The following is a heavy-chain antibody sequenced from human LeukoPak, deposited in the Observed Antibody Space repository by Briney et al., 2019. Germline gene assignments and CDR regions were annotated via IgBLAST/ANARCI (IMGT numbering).Heavy chain of an antibody. CDR2: IKSKTDGGTT. D-gene: IGHD2-15*01. CDR1: GFTFSNAW. J-gene: IGHJ4*02. V-gene: IGHV3-15*01. Sequence: SGGSLRLSCAASGFTFSNAWMSWVRQAPGKGLEWVGRIKSKTDGGTTDYAAPVKGRFTISRDDSKNTLYLQMNSLKTEDTAVYYCTTVTRRYCSGGSCYEYYFDYWGQRTLVTVSS. CDR3: TTVTRRYCSGGSCYEYYFDY.